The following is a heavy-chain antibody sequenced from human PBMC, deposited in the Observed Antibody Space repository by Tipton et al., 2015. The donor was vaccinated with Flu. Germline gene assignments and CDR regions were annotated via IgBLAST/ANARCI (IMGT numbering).Heavy chain of an antibody. CDR2: ISSSSSYI. V-gene: IGHV3-21*01. Sequence: SLRLSCAASGFTFSSYSMNWVRQAPGKGLEWVSSISSSSSYIYYADSVKGRFTISRDNAKNSLYLQMNSLRAEDTAVYYCARGEEVILRFLEWLPPHYYYYYMDVWGKGTTVTVSS. CDR3: ARGEEVILRFLEWLPPHYYYYYMDV. D-gene: IGHD3-3*01. CDR1: GFTFSSYS. J-gene: IGHJ6*03.